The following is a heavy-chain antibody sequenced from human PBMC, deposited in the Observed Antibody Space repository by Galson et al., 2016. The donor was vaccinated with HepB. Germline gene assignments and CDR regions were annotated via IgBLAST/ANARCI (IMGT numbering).Heavy chain of an antibody. CDR3: ARPPLGARYYFDF. J-gene: IGHJ4*02. CDR1: GDSITATNW. V-gene: IGHV4-4*02. CDR2: ISHSGGT. Sequence: GTLSLTCAVPGDSITATNWWSWVRQSPGKGLEWIGEISHSGGTSYNPSLKSRVTISVDRSKNQFSLMLNSVTAADTAVYYCARPPLGARYYFDFWGRGTLVTVSS. D-gene: IGHD1-26*01.